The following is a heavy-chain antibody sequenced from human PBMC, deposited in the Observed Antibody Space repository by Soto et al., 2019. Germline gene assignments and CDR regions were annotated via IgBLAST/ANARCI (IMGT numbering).Heavy chain of an antibody. CDR1: VFIFSNYV. Sequence: EVQLVDSGGGLVQPWGSLRLSCAASVFIFSNYVMSWVLHAPGKGLEWVSSIIDSGGTSYYADSVKGRFTISRDNSKNTLYLQMNSLRAEDTAIYYCAKRPRALLTFDYWGQGTLVTVSS. D-gene: IGHD1-26*01. J-gene: IGHJ4*02. CDR2: IIDSGGTS. CDR3: AKRPRALLTFDY. V-gene: IGHV3-23*04.